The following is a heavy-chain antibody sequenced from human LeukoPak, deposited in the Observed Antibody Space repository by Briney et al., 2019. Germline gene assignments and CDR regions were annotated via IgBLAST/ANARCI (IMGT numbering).Heavy chain of an antibody. Sequence: SETLSLTCTVSGGSVSSGSYYWSWIRQPPGKGLEWIGYIYYIGSTNYNPSLKSRVTISVDTSKTQFSLRLSSVTAADTATYYCARSSYYDSSHFDFWGQGTLVTVSS. V-gene: IGHV4-61*01. D-gene: IGHD3-22*01. CDR2: IYYIGST. CDR1: GGSVSSGSYY. CDR3: ARSSYYDSSHFDF. J-gene: IGHJ4*02.